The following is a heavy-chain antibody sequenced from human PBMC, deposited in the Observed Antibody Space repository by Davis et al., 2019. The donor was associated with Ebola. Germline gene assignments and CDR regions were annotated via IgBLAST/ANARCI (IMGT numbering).Heavy chain of an antibody. V-gene: IGHV4-34*01. D-gene: IGHD3-10*01. Sequence: PSETLSLTCTVSGGSISSYYWSWIRQPPGKGLEWIGEINHSGSTNYNPSLKSRVTISVDTSKNQFSLKLSSVTAADTAVYYCARAPQGVIMRYYGMDVWGQGTTVTVSS. J-gene: IGHJ6*02. CDR3: ARAPQGVIMRYYGMDV. CDR2: INHSGST. CDR1: GGSISSYY.